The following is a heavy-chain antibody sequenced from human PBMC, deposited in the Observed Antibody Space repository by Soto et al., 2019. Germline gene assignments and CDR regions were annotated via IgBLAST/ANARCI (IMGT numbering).Heavy chain of an antibody. CDR1: GGSFSGYF. V-gene: IGHV4-34*01. D-gene: IGHD3-3*01. CDR3: ARGRRPNKYNDVWSGDNKLDY. J-gene: IGHJ4*02. Sequence: SETLSLTCAVSGGSFSGYFWTWIRQPPGKGLEWIGEINHRGDTDENPSLKSRVTISVDTSKNQFSLKLSSLTAADTAVYYCARGRRPNKYNDVWSGDNKLDYWGQGTLVTVS. CDR2: INHRGDT.